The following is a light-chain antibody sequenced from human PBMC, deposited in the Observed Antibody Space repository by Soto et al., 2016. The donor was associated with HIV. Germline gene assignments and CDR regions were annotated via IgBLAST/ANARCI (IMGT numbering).Light chain of an antibody. J-gene: IGKJ2*01. CDR1: QSISNW. Sequence: DIQMTQSPSTLSASVGDRVTITCRASQSISNWLAWYQQKPGKAPKLLVYDASKLKPGVPSRFSGSGSGTDFTFTISSLQPEDIATYYCQQYDSLSYTFGQGTNLEIK. V-gene: IGKV1-5*01. CDR3: QQYDSLSYT. CDR2: DAS.